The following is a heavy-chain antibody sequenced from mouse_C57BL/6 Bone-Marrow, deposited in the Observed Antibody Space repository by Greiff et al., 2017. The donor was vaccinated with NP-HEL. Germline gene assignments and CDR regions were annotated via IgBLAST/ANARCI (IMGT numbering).Heavy chain of an antibody. J-gene: IGHJ3*01. V-gene: IGHV1-75*01. CDR2: IFPGSGST. CDR1: GYTFTDYY. CDR3: ATRYSNYLSWFAY. Sequence: QVQLKESGPELVKPGASVKISCKASGYTFTDYYINWVKQRPGQGLEWIGWIFPGSGSTYYNEKFKGKATLTVDKSSSTAYMLLSSLTSEDSAVYFCATRYSNYLSWFAYWGQGTLVTVSA. D-gene: IGHD2-5*01.